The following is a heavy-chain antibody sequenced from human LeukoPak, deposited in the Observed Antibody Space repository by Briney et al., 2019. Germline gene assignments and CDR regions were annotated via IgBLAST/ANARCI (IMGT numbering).Heavy chain of an antibody. J-gene: IGHJ5*02. CDR1: GYSFTSYW. CDR2: IYPGDSDT. D-gene: IGHD3-16*02. V-gene: IGHV5-51*01. Sequence: GESLKISCKGSGYSFTSYWIGWVRQMPGKGLEWMGIIYPGDSDTRYSPSFQGQVTISADKSISTAYLQWSSLKASDTAMYYCARRYDYVWESYRSNWFDPWGQGTLVTVSS. CDR3: ARRYDYVWESYRSNWFDP.